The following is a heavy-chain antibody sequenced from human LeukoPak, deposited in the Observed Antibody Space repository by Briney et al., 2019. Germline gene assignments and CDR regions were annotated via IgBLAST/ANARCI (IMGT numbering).Heavy chain of an antibody. J-gene: IGHJ4*02. V-gene: IGHV3-7*01. D-gene: IGHD2-15*01. Sequence: PGGSLRLSCAASGFTFSTYFMSWVRQAPEKGLEWVASIKWDGSEKYYVDSVKGRFTISRDNAENSVYLQMNNLRAEDTAVYYCARLYCSGGACYSHFEYWGQGTLVTVSS. CDR3: ARLYCSGGACYSHFEY. CDR1: GFTFSTYF. CDR2: IKWDGSEK.